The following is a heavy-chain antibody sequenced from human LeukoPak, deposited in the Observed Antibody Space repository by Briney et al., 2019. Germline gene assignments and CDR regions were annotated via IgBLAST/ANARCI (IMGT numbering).Heavy chain of an antibody. J-gene: IGHJ4*02. V-gene: IGHV1-2*02. CDR1: GYTLSQYQ. D-gene: IGHD3-10*01. Sequence: AAATVSFMASGYTLSQYQIHWVRQAPGQELEWMGWINPNSGETKYPQNCQGTATITRGASLTPADPDLSTPSSQGTAVYYCARFRGAALGNHFDYWGQGTLVAVSS. CDR2: INPNSGET. CDR3: ARFRGAALGNHFDY.